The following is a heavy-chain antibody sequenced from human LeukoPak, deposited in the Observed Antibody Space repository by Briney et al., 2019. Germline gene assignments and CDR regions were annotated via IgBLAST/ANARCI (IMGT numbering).Heavy chain of an antibody. J-gene: IGHJ4*02. CDR1: GYRFTSYC. CDR2: IHPGDSDT. Sequence: GESLKISCKGSGYRFTSYCIGWLRQMPGKGLEWMVIIHPGDSDTRYSPSFQGQVTISADKSISTAYLQWSSLKASDTAMYYCARQTTVTYSCFDYWGRGNLVTVSS. D-gene: IGHD4-4*01. V-gene: IGHV5-51*01. CDR3: ARQTTVTYSCFDY.